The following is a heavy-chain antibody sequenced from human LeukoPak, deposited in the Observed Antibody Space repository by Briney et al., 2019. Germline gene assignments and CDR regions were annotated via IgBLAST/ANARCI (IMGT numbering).Heavy chain of an antibody. Sequence: SVTVSCKASGGTFSSYAISWVRQAPGQGLEWMGGIIPIFGTANYAQKFQGRVTITADESTSTAYMELSSLRSEDTAVYYCARVTYSSSWSPDYYYYMDAWGKGTTVTVSS. D-gene: IGHD6-13*01. J-gene: IGHJ6*03. CDR3: ARVTYSSSWSPDYYYYMDA. CDR2: IIPIFGTA. CDR1: GGTFSSYA. V-gene: IGHV1-69*01.